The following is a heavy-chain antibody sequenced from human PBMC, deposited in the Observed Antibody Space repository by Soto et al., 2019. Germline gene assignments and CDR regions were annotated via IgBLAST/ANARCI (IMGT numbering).Heavy chain of an antibody. CDR2: ISDDGSNK. J-gene: IGHJ4*02. CDR1: GFTFSSYA. Sequence: QVQLVESGGGVVQPGRSLRLSCAASGFTFSSYAMHWVRQAPGKGLEWVAGISDDGSNKYYADSVKGRFTISRANSKNPLYLQMNSLSAEDTAVYYCARVGTGTIGVVHFDYWGQGTLVTVSS. CDR3: ARVGTGTIGVVHFDY. V-gene: IGHV3-30-3*01. D-gene: IGHD1-7*01.